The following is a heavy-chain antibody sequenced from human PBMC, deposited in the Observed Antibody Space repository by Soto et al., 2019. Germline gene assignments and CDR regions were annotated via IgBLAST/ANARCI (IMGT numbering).Heavy chain of an antibody. CDR3: ARAIYVNWNYNYGMDV. Sequence: SQTLSVTCAISGDSVFSNSAAWNWIRQSPSRGLEWLGRTYYRSKWYNDYAVSVKSRITINPDTSKNQFSLQLNSVTPEDTAVYYCARAIYVNWNYNYGMDVWGQGTTVTVSS. J-gene: IGHJ6*02. CDR2: TYYRSKWYN. CDR1: GDSVFSNSAA. V-gene: IGHV6-1*01. D-gene: IGHD1-1*01.